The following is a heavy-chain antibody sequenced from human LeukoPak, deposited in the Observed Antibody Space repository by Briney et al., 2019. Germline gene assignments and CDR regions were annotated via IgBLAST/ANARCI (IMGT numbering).Heavy chain of an antibody. D-gene: IGHD3-3*01. CDR2: INHSGST. V-gene: IGHV4-34*01. J-gene: IGHJ6*03. CDR3: ARDTYYDFWSGYSYYYYMDV. Sequence: SETLSLTCAVYGGSFSGYYWSWIRQPPGEGLEWIGEINHSGSTNYNPSLKSRVTISVDTSKNQFSLKLSSVTAADTAVYYCARDTYYDFWSGYSYYYYMDVWGKGTTVTVSS. CDR1: GGSFSGYY.